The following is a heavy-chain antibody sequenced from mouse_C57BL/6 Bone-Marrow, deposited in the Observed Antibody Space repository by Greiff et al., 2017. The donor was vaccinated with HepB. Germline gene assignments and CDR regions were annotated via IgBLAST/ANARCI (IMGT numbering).Heavy chain of an antibody. J-gene: IGHJ2*01. D-gene: IGHD2-4*01. V-gene: IGHV1-82*01. CDR2: IYPGDGDT. CDR1: GYAFSSSW. CDR3: ATNYDYDGY. Sequence: QLKESGPELVKPGASVKISCKASGYAFSSSWMNWVKQRPGKGLEWIGRIYPGDGDTNYNGKFKGKATLTADKSSSPAYMQRSSLTSEDSAVYFCATNYDYDGYWGQGTTLTVSS.